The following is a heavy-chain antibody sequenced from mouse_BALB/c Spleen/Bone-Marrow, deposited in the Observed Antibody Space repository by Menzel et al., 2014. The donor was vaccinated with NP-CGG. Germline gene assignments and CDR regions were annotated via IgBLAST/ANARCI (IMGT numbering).Heavy chain of an antibody. V-gene: IGHV4-2*02. CDR2: INPGSSTI. CDR3: ARSAYYALDY. Sequence: EVKVIESGGGLVQPGGSLNLPCAASGFDFSRYWMSWARQAPGKGQEWIGEINPGSSTINYTPSLKDKFIISRDNAKNTLYLQMSKVRSEDTALYYCARSAYYALDYWGQGTSVTVSS. J-gene: IGHJ4*01. CDR1: GFDFSRYW.